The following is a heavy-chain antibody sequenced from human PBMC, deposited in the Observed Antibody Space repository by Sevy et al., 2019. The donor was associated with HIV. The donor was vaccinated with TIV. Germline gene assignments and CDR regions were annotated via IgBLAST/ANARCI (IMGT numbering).Heavy chain of an antibody. Sequence: GGSLRLSCAASGFTFSSYEMNWVRQAPGKGLELVSYISSSGSTIYYADSVKGRFTISRDNAKNSLYLQMNSLRAEDTAVYYCARDTDFRNAFDIWGQGTMVTVSS. CDR3: ARDTDFRNAFDI. CDR1: GFTFSSYE. D-gene: IGHD3-3*01. J-gene: IGHJ3*02. CDR2: ISSSGSTI. V-gene: IGHV3-48*03.